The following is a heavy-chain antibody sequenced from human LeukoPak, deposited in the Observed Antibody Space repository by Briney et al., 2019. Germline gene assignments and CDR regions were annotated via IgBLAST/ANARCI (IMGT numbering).Heavy chain of an antibody. CDR1: GFTFSSYS. V-gene: IGHV3-21*01. Sequence: GGSLRLSCAAPGFTFSSYSMNWVRQAPGKGLEWVSSISSSSSYIYYADSVKGRFTISRDNAKNSLYLQMNSLRAEDTAVYYCARDQPNRYSSSLYYYYMDVWGKGTTVTVSS. D-gene: IGHD6-13*01. CDR2: ISSSSSYI. CDR3: ARDQPNRYSSSLYYYYMDV. J-gene: IGHJ6*03.